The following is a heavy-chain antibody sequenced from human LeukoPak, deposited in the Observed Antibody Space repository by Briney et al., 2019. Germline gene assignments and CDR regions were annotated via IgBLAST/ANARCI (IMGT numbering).Heavy chain of an antibody. CDR1: GFTFSSYA. J-gene: IGHJ4*02. D-gene: IGHD2-21*01. Sequence: GGSLRLSCAASGFTFSSYAIGWVRQAPGKGLEWVSAISGSGGSTYYADSVKGRFTISRDNSKNTLYLQMNSLRAEDTAVYYCAKFLPTHIVVANYYFDYWGQGTLVTVSS. CDR2: ISGSGGST. CDR3: AKFLPTHIVVANYYFDY. V-gene: IGHV3-23*01.